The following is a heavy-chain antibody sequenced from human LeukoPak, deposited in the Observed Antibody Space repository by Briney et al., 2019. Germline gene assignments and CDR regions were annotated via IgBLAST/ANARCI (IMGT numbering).Heavy chain of an antibody. J-gene: IGHJ4*02. V-gene: IGHV1-2*02. CDR1: GYTSTGYY. Sequence: ASVKVSCKASGYTSTGYYMHWVRQAPGQGLEWMGWINPNSGGTNYAQKFQGRVTMTRDTSISTAYMELSRLRSDDTAVYYCARVRGSGSSRRYFDYWGQGTLVTVSS. CDR2: INPNSGGT. D-gene: IGHD3-10*01. CDR3: ARVRGSGSSRRYFDY.